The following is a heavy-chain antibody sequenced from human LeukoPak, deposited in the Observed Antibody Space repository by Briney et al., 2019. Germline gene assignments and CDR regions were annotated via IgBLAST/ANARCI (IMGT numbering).Heavy chain of an antibody. J-gene: IGHJ4*02. CDR3: AKELLAGYDFDC. CDR2: ISYDGSNK. CDR1: GFTFSSYG. D-gene: IGHD5-12*01. Sequence: PGGSLRLSCAASGFTFSSYGMHWVRQAPGKGLEWVAVISYDGSNKYYADSVRGRFTISRDNSKNTLYLQMNSLRAEDTAVYYCAKELLAGYDFDCWGQGTLVTVSS. V-gene: IGHV3-30*18.